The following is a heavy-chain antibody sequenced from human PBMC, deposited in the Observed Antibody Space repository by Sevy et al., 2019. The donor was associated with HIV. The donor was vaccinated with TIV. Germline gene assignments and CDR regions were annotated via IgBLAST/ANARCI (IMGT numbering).Heavy chain of an antibody. D-gene: IGHD6-19*01. V-gene: IGHV3-49*03. Sequence: GGSLRLSCKASGFAFGDYAMSWFSQAPGKGLEWVGFIRNKAYDGTTEYAASVKGRFTISRDDSKSIAYLQMNSLKTEVTAVYYCTRDPTEGIAVAGNWYDPWGQGTLVTVSS. CDR2: IRNKAYDGTT. CDR3: TRDPTEGIAVAGNWYDP. J-gene: IGHJ5*02. CDR1: GFAFGDYA.